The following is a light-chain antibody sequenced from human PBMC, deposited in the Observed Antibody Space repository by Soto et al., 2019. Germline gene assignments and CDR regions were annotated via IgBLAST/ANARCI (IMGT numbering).Light chain of an antibody. CDR3: QHYIVYSGM. J-gene: IGKJ1*01. V-gene: IGKV1-5*03. CDR1: QSLNSW. CDR2: KAS. Sequence: DIQMTQSPSTLSASVADRVTITWRASQSLNSWLAWYQHKPGKAPKLLIHKASILASGVPSRFSGSDSGAAFTLTISSRQPDDFATYYYQHYIVYSGMFGQGTKVDIK.